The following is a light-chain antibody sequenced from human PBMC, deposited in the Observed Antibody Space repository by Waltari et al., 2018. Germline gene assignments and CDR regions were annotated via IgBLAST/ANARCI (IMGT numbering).Light chain of an antibody. J-gene: IGLJ6*01. CDR1: RSDVGSYNL. CDR2: EVN. Sequence: QSALTQPASVSGSPGQSITISCTGTRSDVGSYNLVSWYQHHPGKAPKLMIYEVNKRPSGVSNRFSGSKSGNTASLTISGLQPEDETDYYCCSYAGSSTFVFGSGTKVTVL. CDR3: CSYAGSSTFV. V-gene: IGLV2-23*02.